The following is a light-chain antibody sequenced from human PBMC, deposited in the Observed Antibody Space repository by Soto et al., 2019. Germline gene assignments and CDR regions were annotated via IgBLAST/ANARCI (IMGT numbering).Light chain of an antibody. J-gene: IGKJ2*01. CDR3: QQSYSTPYT. CDR2: AAS. CDR1: QSISNY. Sequence: DIQMTQSPSSLSASVGDRVTITCRASQSISNYLNWYQQKPGKAPKLLIFAASSLQSGVPSRFIVGGSGTDFTLTISSLQAEDFATFYCQQSYSTPYTFGQGTYLEIK. V-gene: IGKV1-39*01.